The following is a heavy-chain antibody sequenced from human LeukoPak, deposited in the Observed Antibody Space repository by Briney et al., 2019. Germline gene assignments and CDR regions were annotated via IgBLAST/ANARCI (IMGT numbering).Heavy chain of an antibody. CDR3: ARDLLTVAGS. CDR1: GYTFTGYY. CDR2: INPNSGGT. Sequence: ASVKVSCKASGYTFTGYYMHWVRQAPGQGLEWMGWINPNSGGTNYAQKFQGRVTMTRDTSISTAHMELSRLRSDDTAVYYCARDLLTVAGSWGQGTLVTVSS. J-gene: IGHJ5*02. V-gene: IGHV1-2*02. D-gene: IGHD4-23*01.